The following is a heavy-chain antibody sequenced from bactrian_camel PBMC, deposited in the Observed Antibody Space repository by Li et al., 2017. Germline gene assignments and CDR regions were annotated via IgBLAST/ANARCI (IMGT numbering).Heavy chain of an antibody. CDR2: LNTDTTP. D-gene: IGHD3*01. J-gene: IGHJ4*01. Sequence: HVQLVESGGGSVQAGGSLRLSCAASILRNSGYCMGWFRQAPGKEREGVAALNTDTTPVYADSVKGRFTISQDNAENTLYLQMNNLKPEDTAMYYCAAECRSRPPRMQIRATDFARWGQGTQVTVS. CDR3: AAECRSRPPRMQIRATDFAR. CDR1: ILRNSGYC. V-gene: IGHV3S55*01.